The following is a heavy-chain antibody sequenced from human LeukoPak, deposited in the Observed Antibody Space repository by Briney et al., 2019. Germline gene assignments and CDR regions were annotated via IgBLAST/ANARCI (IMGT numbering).Heavy chain of an antibody. CDR2: TYYRSKWYN. CDR3: ARDGYSSSWYGRDWFDP. CDR1: GDSVSSNSAA. J-gene: IGHJ5*02. V-gene: IGHV6-1*01. Sequence: SQTLSLTCAISGDSVSSNSAAWNWVRQSPSRGLEWLGRTYYRSKWYNDYAVSVKSRITINPDTSKNQFSLQLNSVTPEDTAVYYCARDGYSSSWYGRDWFDPWGQGTLVTVSS. D-gene: IGHD6-13*01.